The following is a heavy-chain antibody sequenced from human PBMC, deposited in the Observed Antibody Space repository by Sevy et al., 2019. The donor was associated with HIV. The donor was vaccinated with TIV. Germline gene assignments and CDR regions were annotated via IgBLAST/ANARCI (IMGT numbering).Heavy chain of an antibody. CDR3: AKEMGAKTYDH. Sequence: GGSLRLSCAASGFTFSTYTMAWIRQAPERGLEWVSSISSSSRYIYYAESVKGRLTIFRDNAKNSVYLQMDSLRAEDTAIYYCAKEMGAKTYDHWGQGTLVTVSS. V-gene: IGHV3-21*01. J-gene: IGHJ1*01. D-gene: IGHD1-26*01. CDR1: GFTFSTYT. CDR2: ISSSSRYI.